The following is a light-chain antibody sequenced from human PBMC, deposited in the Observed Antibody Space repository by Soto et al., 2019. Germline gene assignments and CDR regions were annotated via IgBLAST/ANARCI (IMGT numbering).Light chain of an antibody. CDR2: DVS. J-gene: IGKJ5*01. Sequence: ENVLTQSPATLSLSPGERATLSCRASQSVSNYVAWYQQKPGQSPRLLMFDVSNRATGIPARFSGSGSRTDFTLTICSLEPEDFGVYYCQHRSIWPVSFGQGTRLEIK. CDR1: QSVSNY. V-gene: IGKV3-11*01. CDR3: QHRSIWPVS.